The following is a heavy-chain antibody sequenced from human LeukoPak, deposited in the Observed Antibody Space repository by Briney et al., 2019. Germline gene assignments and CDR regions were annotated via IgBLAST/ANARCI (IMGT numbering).Heavy chain of an antibody. CDR3: ARQISGWYVY. V-gene: IGHV4-59*01. CDR2: IYYSGST. J-gene: IGHJ4*02. CDR1: GGSISSYY. Sequence: NPSETLSLTCTVSGGSISSYYWSWIRQPPGKGLEWIGYIYYSGSTNYNPSLKSRVTISVDTSKNQFSLKLSSVTAADTAVYYCARQISGWYVYWGQGTLVTVSS. D-gene: IGHD6-19*01.